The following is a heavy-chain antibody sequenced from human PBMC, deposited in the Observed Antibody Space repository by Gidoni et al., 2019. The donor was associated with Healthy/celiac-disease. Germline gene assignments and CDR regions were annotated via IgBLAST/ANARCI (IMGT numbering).Heavy chain of an antibody. Sequence: QVQLVESGGGVVQPGRSRGLSCAASGFTFSVYGMHWVRQAPGKGLEWVAVIWYDGSNKYYADSVKGRFTISRDNSKNTLYLQMNSLRAEDTAVYYCARDPHYYGSGMSCDYWGQGTLVTVSS. CDR2: IWYDGSNK. CDR1: GFTFSVYG. CDR3: ARDPHYYGSGMSCDY. D-gene: IGHD3-10*01. J-gene: IGHJ4*02. V-gene: IGHV3-33*01.